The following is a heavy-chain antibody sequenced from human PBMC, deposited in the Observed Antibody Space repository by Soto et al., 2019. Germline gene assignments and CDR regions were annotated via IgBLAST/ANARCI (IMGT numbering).Heavy chain of an antibody. CDR2: IYPGDSDT. Sequence: PGESLKISCKGSGYSFTSYWIGWVRQMPGKGLEWMRIIYPGDSDTRYSPSFQGQVTISADKSISTAYLQWSSLKASDTAMYYCARQRDSGRYHDAFDIWGQGTMVTVS. CDR1: GYSFTSYW. D-gene: IGHD1-26*01. J-gene: IGHJ3*02. CDR3: ARQRDSGRYHDAFDI. V-gene: IGHV5-51*01.